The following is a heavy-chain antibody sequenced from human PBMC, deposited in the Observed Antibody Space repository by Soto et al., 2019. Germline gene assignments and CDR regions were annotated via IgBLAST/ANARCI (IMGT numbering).Heavy chain of an antibody. CDR2: IYYSGST. D-gene: IGHD3-10*01. CDR1: GGSISSGDYY. Sequence: QVQLQESGPGLVKPSQTLSLTCTVSGGSISSGDYYWSWIRQPPGKGLEWIGYIYYSGSTYYNPSHKSRVTVSVDTSKNQFSLKLSSVTAADTAVYYCARASITMVRGVIDWFDPWGQGTLVTVSS. J-gene: IGHJ5*02. CDR3: ARASITMVRGVIDWFDP. V-gene: IGHV4-30-4*01.